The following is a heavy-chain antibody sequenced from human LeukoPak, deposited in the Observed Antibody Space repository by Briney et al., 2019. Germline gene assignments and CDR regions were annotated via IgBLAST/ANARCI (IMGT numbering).Heavy chain of an antibody. CDR2: IGTASDT. D-gene: IGHD1-1*01. CDR3: ARGPPRGKYYYMDV. Sequence: PGGSLRLSCAASGFTFSSFDMHWVRQPTGQGLEWVSTIGTASDTYYPGSVEGRFTLSRDNAKNSLYLQMNSLTAGDRAVYYCARGPPRGKYYYMDVWGKGTTVTVSS. J-gene: IGHJ6*03. V-gene: IGHV3-13*01. CDR1: GFTFSSFD.